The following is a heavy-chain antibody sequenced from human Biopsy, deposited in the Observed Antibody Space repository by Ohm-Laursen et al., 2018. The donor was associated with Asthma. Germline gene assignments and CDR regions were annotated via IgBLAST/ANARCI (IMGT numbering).Heavy chain of an antibody. J-gene: IGHJ6*02. CDR2: ISYDGSNK. V-gene: IGHV3-30*03. CDR3: ASYEVVTSILPLGV. D-gene: IGHD2-21*02. CDR1: GFTFSRYG. Sequence: SLRLSCTASGFTFSRYGMHWVRQAPGKGLEWVAVISYDGSNKYYGDSVQGRFTISRDNSKNTLYLQMNSPRAEDTAVYYCASYEVVTSILPLGVWGQGTTVTVSS.